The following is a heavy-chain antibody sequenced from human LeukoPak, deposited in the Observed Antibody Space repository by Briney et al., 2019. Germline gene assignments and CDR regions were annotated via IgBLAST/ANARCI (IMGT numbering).Heavy chain of an antibody. CDR3: AREEQYNNFFDY. D-gene: IGHD1/OR15-1a*01. V-gene: IGHV1-2*02. CDR2: INPNSGDT. J-gene: IGHJ4*02. Sequence: ASVKVSCKASGYTLTDYCIHWVRQAPGQGLEWMGWINPNSGDTTYAQKFQGRVTMTRDTSISSAYMDLSRLNSDDTAVYFCAREEQYNNFFDYWGPGTLVTVSS. CDR1: GYTLTDYC.